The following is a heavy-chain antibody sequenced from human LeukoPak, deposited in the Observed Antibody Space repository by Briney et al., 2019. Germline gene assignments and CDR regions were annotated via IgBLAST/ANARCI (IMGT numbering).Heavy chain of an antibody. Sequence: SQTLSLTCTVSGGSISSVGYYWSWLRQHPGRGLEWIGYIYYSGSTYYNPSLKSRVTISVDTSKNQFSLKLSSVTAADTAVYYCAREEGNAGYYDYWGQGTLVTVSS. CDR2: IYYSGST. CDR1: GGSISSVGYY. CDR3: AREEGNAGYYDY. D-gene: IGHD3-9*01. J-gene: IGHJ4*02. V-gene: IGHV4-31*03.